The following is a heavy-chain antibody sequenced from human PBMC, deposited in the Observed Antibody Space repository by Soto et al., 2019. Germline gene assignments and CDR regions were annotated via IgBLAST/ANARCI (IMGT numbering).Heavy chain of an antibody. CDR2: VSRSGDNT. V-gene: IGHV3-23*01. CDR1: GFTFSSFA. Sequence: GGSLRLSCAASGFTFSSFAMSWVRQAAGEGLEWVSAVSRSGDNTYYADSVKGRFAISRDNSKNSLYLQMNSLRAEDTAVYYCAKDFGHYDILSGYPTFGYWGQGTLVTVSS. D-gene: IGHD3-9*01. J-gene: IGHJ4*02. CDR3: AKDFGHYDILSGYPTFGY.